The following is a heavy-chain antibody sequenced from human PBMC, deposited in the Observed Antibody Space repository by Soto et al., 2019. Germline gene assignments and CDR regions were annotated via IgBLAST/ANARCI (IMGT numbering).Heavy chain of an antibody. V-gene: IGHV3-30-3*01. Sequence: GGSLRLSCEASGFTFSSYPMHWVRQAPSKGLEWVTVISYDGGNQYYADSVKGRFTISRDNSKDTLYLQMHSLRSDDTAVYFCARGPITQTSFIDHWGQGTLVTVSS. CDR3: ARGPITQTSFIDH. D-gene: IGHD1-20*01. CDR2: ISYDGGNQ. J-gene: IGHJ4*02. CDR1: GFTFSSYP.